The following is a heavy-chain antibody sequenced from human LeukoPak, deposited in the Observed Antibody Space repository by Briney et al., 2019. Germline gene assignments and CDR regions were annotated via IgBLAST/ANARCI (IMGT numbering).Heavy chain of an antibody. J-gene: IGHJ4*02. CDR3: AKEGDSSSWYVSVYFDY. CDR1: GFTFDDYA. V-gene: IGHV3-9*01. CDR2: ISWNSGSI. D-gene: IGHD6-13*01. Sequence: QTGGSLRLSCAASGFTFDDYAMHWVRQAPGKGLEWVSGISWNSGSIGYADSVKGRFTISRDNAKNSLYLQMNSLRAEDTALYCCAKEGDSSSWYVSVYFDYWGQGTLVTVSS.